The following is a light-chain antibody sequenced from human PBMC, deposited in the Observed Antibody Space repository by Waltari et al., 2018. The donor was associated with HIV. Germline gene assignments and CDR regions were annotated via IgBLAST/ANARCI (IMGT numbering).Light chain of an antibody. J-gene: IGLJ2*01. CDR3: SSYAGRNTLL. V-gene: IGLV2-8*01. Sequence: QPPSASGSPGQSVTISCTGTRSDVGGYDYVSWYQQHPGQAPKLMISEVNKRPSGLPDRFSGSRSGNTASLTVSGLQAEDEAHYYCSSYAGRNTLLFGGGTKLTVL. CDR2: EVN. CDR1: RSDVGGYDY.